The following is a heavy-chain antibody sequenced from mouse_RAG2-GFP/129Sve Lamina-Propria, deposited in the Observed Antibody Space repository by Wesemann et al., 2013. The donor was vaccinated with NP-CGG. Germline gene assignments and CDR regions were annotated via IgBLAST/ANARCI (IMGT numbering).Heavy chain of an antibody. J-gene: IGHJ4*01. CDR1: GFTFSNYW. Sequence: EVKLEESGGGLVQPGGSMKLSCVASGFTFSNYWMNWVRQSPEKGLEWVAQIRLKSDNYATHYAESVKGRFTISRDDSKSSVYLQMNNLRAEDTGIYYCTAAPASFAMDYWGQGTSVTVSS. CDR2: IRLKSDNYAT. V-gene: IGHV6-3*01. CDR3: TAAPASFAMDY.